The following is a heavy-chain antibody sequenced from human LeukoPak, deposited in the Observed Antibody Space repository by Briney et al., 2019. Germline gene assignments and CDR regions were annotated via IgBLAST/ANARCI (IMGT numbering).Heavy chain of an antibody. CDR2: IYPGDSDT. CDR3: ARPPYYYDSSGYSQGDY. J-gene: IGHJ4*02. CDR1: GYSFTSYC. D-gene: IGHD3-22*01. Sequence: GESLKISCKGSGYSFTSYCIGWVRQMPGKGLEWMGIIYPGDSDTRYSPSFQGQVTISADKSISTAYLQWSSLKASDTAMYYCARPPYYYDSSGYSQGDYWGQGTLVTVSS. V-gene: IGHV5-51*01.